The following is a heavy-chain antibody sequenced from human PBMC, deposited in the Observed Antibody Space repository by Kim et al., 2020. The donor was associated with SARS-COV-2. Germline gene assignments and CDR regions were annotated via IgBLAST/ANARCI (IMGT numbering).Heavy chain of an antibody. CDR3: TTDCSSTRSYGMDV. V-gene: IGHV3-15*01. Sequence: GGSLRLSCAASGFTFSNAWMSWVRQAPGKGLEWVGRIKSKTDGGTTDYAAPVKGRFTISRDDSKNTLYLQMNSLKTEDTAVYYCTTDCSSTRSYGMDVWGQGTTVTVSS. D-gene: IGHD2-2*01. CDR2: IKSKTDGGTT. CDR1: GFTFSNAW. J-gene: IGHJ6*02.